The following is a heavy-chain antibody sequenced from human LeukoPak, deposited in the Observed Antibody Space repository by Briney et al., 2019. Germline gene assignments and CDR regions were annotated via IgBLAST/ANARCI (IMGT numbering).Heavy chain of an antibody. Sequence: GTSLRLSCAASGFTFSSYAMHWVRQAPGKGLEWVAVISYDGSNKYYADSVEGRFTISRDNSKNTLYLQMNSLRAEDTAVYYCAKDLTVRGMDVWGQGTTVTVSS. J-gene: IGHJ6*02. D-gene: IGHD4-17*01. V-gene: IGHV3-30-3*01. CDR2: ISYDGSNK. CDR1: GFTFSSYA. CDR3: AKDLTVRGMDV.